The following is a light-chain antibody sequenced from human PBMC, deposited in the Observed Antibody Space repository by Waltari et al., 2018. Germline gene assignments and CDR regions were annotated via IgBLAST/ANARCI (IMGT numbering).Light chain of an antibody. CDR2: GVN. Sequence: QSALTQPAYVSGSRGQSITISCTGSSSDIGSSNVVSWYQHHPGKAPKLLIYGVNNRPSGVSNRFSGSKSGNTASLTISGLQAEDEADYYCSSYAGSVVFGGGTKLTVL. V-gene: IGLV2-23*02. CDR1: SSDIGSSNV. CDR3: SSYAGSVV. J-gene: IGLJ3*02.